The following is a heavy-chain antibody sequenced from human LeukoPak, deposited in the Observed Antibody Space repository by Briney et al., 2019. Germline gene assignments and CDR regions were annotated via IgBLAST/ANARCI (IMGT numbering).Heavy chain of an antibody. D-gene: IGHD5-24*01. CDR3: ARVSGDGYNSLPHFDY. V-gene: IGHV1-2*02. Sequence: ASVKVSCKASGYTFSDYYIHWVRQAPGQGPEWMGWINLNTGGTNYAQKFDGRFSMTRDTSINTAFMELSGLTFDDTAVYYCARVSGDGYNSLPHFDYWGQGTLVTVSS. CDR2: INLNTGGT. CDR1: GYTFSDYY. J-gene: IGHJ4*02.